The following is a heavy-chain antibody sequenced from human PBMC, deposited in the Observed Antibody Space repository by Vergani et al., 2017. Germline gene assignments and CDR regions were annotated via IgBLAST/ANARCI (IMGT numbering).Heavy chain of an antibody. CDR3: ARPVGPSAIADGYHV. V-gene: IGHV4-59*04. D-gene: IGHD3-10*01. J-gene: IGHJ3*01. Sequence: QVQLQESGPGLVKPSETLSLTCTVSGGSISSYYWGFIRQPPGKGLEWIGSISSSGSPYYNPTLKSRLAFSVDTSKNLFSLRLKSVTATDTGMYYCARPVGPSAIADGYHVWGQGTMVTVS. CDR1: GGSISSYY. CDR2: ISSSGSP.